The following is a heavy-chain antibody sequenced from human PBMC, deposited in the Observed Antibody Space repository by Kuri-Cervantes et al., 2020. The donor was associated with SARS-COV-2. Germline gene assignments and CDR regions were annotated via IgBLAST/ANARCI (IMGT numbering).Heavy chain of an antibody. CDR2: ISSSSSYI. CDR1: GFTFSSYS. D-gene: IGHD4-17*01. Sequence: GESLKISCAASGFTFSSYSMNWVRQAPGKGREWVSSISSSSSYIYYADSVKGRFTISRDNAKNSLYLQMNSLRAEDTAVYYCAGDQGMTTVTTTYYYYGMDVWGQGATVTVSS. CDR3: AGDQGMTTVTTTYYYYGMDV. V-gene: IGHV3-21*01. J-gene: IGHJ6*02.